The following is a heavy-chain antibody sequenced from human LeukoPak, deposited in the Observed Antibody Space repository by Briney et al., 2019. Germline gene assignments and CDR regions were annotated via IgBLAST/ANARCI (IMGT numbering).Heavy chain of an antibody. J-gene: IGHJ5*02. V-gene: IGHV3-23*01. CDR2: ITGSGGST. CDR1: GFTFSNYA. Sequence: GGSLRLSCAASGFTFSNYAVNWVRQAPGKGLEWVSTITGSGGSTFYADSVKGRFTISRDNSMDTLYLQMSSLRAEDTAVYYCAKELYSNYGLDWFDPWGQGTLVTVSS. CDR3: AKELYSNYGLDWFDP. D-gene: IGHD4-11*01.